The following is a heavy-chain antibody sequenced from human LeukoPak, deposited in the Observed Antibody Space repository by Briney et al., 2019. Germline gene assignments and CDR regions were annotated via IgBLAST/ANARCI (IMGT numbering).Heavy chain of an antibody. Sequence: GRSLRLSCAASGFTFSSYAMHWVRQAPGKGLEWVAVISYDGSNKYYADSVKGRFTISRDNSKNTLYLQMNSLRAEDTAVYYCARKGYCSSTSCSDDAFDIWGQGTLVTVSS. J-gene: IGHJ3*02. CDR2: ISYDGSNK. CDR1: GFTFSSYA. V-gene: IGHV3-30-3*01. D-gene: IGHD2-2*01. CDR3: ARKGYCSSTSCSDDAFDI.